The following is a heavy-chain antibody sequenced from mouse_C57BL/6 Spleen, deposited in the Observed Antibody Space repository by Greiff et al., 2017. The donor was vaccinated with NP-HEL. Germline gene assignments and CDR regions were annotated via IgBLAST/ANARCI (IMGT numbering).Heavy chain of an antibody. V-gene: IGHV1-62-2*01. Sequence: QVQLQQSGAELVKPGASVKLSCKASGYTFTEYTIHWVKQRSGQGLEWIGWFYPGSGSIKYNEKFKDKATLTADKSSSTVYMELSRLTSEDSAVYFCARHESYGSSYSEYYFDYWGQGTTLTVSS. J-gene: IGHJ2*01. CDR3: ARHESYGSSYSEYYFDY. CDR2: FYPGSGSI. CDR1: GYTFTEYT. D-gene: IGHD1-1*01.